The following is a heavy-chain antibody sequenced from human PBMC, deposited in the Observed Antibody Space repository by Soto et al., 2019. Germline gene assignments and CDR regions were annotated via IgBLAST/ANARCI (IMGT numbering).Heavy chain of an antibody. CDR1: GFTFSSYW. J-gene: IGHJ4*02. CDR2: IKQEGSEK. V-gene: IGHV3-7*01. CDR3: ARGEFRGVTYYFDY. D-gene: IGHD3-10*01. Sequence: GGSLRLSCAASGFTFSSYWMSWVRQAPGKGLEWVANIKQEGSEKYYGDSAKDRFTISRDNAKNSLYLQMNSLRAEDTSVYYCARGEFRGVTYYFDYWGQGTLVTVSS.